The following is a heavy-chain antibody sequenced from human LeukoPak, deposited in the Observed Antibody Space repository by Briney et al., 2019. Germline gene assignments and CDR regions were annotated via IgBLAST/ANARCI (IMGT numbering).Heavy chain of an antibody. J-gene: IGHJ4*02. D-gene: IGHD3-10*01. CDR2: ISSGGSTI. Sequence: GGSLRLSCAASEFTFSNYEMNWVRQAPGKGLEWVSYISSGGSTIYYADSVKDRFTISRDNAKNSLYLQMNSLRAEDTAIYYCARDPNYGSGSYADYWGQGTLVTVSS. CDR1: EFTFSNYE. V-gene: IGHV3-48*03. CDR3: ARDPNYGSGSYADY.